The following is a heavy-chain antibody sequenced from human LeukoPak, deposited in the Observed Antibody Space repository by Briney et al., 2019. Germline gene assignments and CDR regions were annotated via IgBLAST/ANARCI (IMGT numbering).Heavy chain of an antibody. CDR2: ISSSSSYI. CDR1: GFTFSSYS. CDR3: ARMRDGYNLDYFDY. J-gene: IGHJ4*02. V-gene: IGHV3-21*01. D-gene: IGHD5-24*01. Sequence: GGSLRLSCAASGFTFSSYSMNWVRQAPGKGLEWVSSISSSSSYIYYADSVKGRFTISRDNAKNSLYLQMNSLRAEDTAVYSCARMRDGYNLDYFDYWGQGTLVTVSS.